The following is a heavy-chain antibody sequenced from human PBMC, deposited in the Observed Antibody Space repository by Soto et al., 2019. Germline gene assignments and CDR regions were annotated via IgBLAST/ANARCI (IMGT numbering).Heavy chain of an antibody. J-gene: IGHJ5*02. D-gene: IGHD1-1*01. CDR3: ARVSGGWIDP. CDR2: ISYSGST. CDR1: GGSISTYY. V-gene: IGHV4-59*01. Sequence: QVQLQESGPGLVKTSETLSLTCTVSGGSISTYYWSWIRQPPGKGLEWIGYISYSGSTKYNSSLKSRVTISVDRSKTQFSLKVSSVTTADTAVYYCARVSGGWIDPWGQGTLVTVFS.